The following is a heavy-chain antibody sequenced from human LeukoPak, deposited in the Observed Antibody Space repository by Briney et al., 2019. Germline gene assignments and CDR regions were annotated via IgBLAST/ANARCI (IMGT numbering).Heavy chain of an antibody. D-gene: IGHD2-15*01. J-gene: IGHJ4*02. CDR2: ISGSAGSP. CDR1: GFTFSSYA. CDR3: ASLLSDCSGGSCSPLDY. V-gene: IGHV3-23*01. Sequence: GGSLRLSCAASGFTFSSYAMSWVRQAPGKGLEWVSAISGSAGSPYYADSVKGRFTISRDNSKNTLYLQMNSLRAEDTAVYYCASLLSDCSGGSCSPLDYWGQGTLVTVSS.